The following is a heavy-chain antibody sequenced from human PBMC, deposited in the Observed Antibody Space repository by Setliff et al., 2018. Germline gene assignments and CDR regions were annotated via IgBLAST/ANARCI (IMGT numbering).Heavy chain of an antibody. J-gene: IGHJ4*02. Sequence: GSLRLSCAASGFTFRDYTMSWVRQVPGKGLEWVAGVIQVGSGVYADSVKGRSTIYRDNSKNSFFLQINNLRVEDTATYYCAKDRVNDGFWDFDAWGQGIVVTVSS. CDR2: VIQVGSG. D-gene: IGHD1-26*01. V-gene: IGHV3-23*01. CDR1: GFTFRDYT. CDR3: AKDRVNDGFWDFDA.